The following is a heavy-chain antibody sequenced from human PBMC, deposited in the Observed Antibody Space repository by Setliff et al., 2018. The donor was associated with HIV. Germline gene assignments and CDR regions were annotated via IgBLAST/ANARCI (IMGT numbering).Heavy chain of an antibody. V-gene: IGHV4-4*08. CDR1: GDSISGYY. CDR3: VRDLDYSRGRSDAFDI. J-gene: IGHJ3*02. Sequence: SETLSLTCTVSGDSISGYYWSWIRQPPGKGLEWIGYIYTSGNTNYNPSLKSRVTISVDTSKNQFSLKVRSVTAADTAVYYCVRDLDYSRGRSDAFDIWGQGTMVTVSS. CDR2: IYTSGNT. D-gene: IGHD6-19*01.